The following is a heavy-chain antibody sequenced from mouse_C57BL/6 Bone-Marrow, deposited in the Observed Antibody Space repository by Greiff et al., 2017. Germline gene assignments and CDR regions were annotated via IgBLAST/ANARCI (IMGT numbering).Heavy chain of an antibody. J-gene: IGHJ1*03. CDR2: ISGGGGNT. Sequence: EVQLVESGAGLVKPGGSLKLSCAASGFTFSSYTMSWVRQTPGQRLQWVAAISGGGGNTYYPDSVKGRFTISGDNDKNIVYLQMSSLRSEDTALYYCSRQVTTVLATKYFDVWGTGTTVTVSS. CDR3: SRQVTTVLATKYFDV. D-gene: IGHD1-1*01. V-gene: IGHV5-9*01. CDR1: GFTFSSYT.